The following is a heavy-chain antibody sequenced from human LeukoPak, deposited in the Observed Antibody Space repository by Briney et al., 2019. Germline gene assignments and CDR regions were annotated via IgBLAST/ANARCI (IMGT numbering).Heavy chain of an antibody. V-gene: IGHV3-21*01. D-gene: IGHD3-22*01. Sequence: PGGSLRLSRAASGFTFSSYSMNWVRQAPGKGLEWVSSISSSSSYIYYADSVKGRFTISRDNAKNSLYLQMNSLRAEDTAVYYCARDEDDSSGYFRGSDYWGQGTLVTVSS. CDR3: ARDEDDSSGYFRGSDY. J-gene: IGHJ4*02. CDR2: ISSSSSYI. CDR1: GFTFSSYS.